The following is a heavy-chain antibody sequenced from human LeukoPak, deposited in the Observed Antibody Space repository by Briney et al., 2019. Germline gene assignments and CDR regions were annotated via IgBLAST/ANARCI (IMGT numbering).Heavy chain of an antibody. J-gene: IGHJ4*02. D-gene: IGHD6-13*01. CDR3: ASIKVGSSWWGY. Sequence: PSETLSLTCTVSGGSISSSSYYWGWIRQPPGKGLEWIGSIYYSGSTYYNPSLKSRVTISVDTSKNQFSLKLSSVTAADTAVYYCASIKVGSSWWGYWGQGTLVTVSS. CDR1: GGSISSSSYY. V-gene: IGHV4-39*07. CDR2: IYYSGST.